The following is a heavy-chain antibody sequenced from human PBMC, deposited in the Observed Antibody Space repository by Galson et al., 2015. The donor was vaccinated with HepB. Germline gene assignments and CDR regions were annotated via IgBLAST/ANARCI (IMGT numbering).Heavy chain of an antibody. V-gene: IGHV1-3*01. J-gene: IGHJ4*02. Sequence: QSGAEVKKPGEFLKISCKASGYSFTSYDMHWVRQAPGQGLEWMGWINAGNGNTKYSQKFQGRVTITRDTSASTAYMELSSLRSEDTAVYYCARDRSWYGLRYFDYWGQGTLVTVSS. CDR2: INAGNGNT. CDR3: ARDRSWYGLRYFDY. CDR1: GYSFTSYD. D-gene: IGHD6-13*01.